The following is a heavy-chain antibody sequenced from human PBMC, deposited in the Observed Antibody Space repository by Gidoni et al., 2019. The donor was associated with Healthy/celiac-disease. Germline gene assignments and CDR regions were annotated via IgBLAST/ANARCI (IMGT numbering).Heavy chain of an antibody. CDR1: GGSISSSSYY. CDR3: ARLKLVMPLDY. D-gene: IGHD6-13*01. CDR2: IYYSWST. V-gene: IGHV4-39*01. Sequence: QLQLQESGPGLVKPSETLSLTCTVSGGSISSSSYYWVWIRQPPGKGLEWIGSIYYSWSTYYNPSLKSRVTISVDTSKNQFSLKLSSVTAADTAVYYCARLKLVMPLDYWGQGTLVTVSA. J-gene: IGHJ4*02.